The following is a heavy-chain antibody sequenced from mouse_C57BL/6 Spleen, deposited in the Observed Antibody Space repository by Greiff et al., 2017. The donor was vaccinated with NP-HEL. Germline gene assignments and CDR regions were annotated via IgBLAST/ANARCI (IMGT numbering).Heavy chain of an antibody. CDR1: GYTFTSYW. D-gene: IGHD1-1*01. V-gene: IGHV1-53*01. J-gene: IGHJ2*01. CDR3: ALIYYYGSRDFDY. Sequence: QVHVKQSGTELVKPGASVKLSCKASGYTFTSYWMHWVKQRPGQGLEWIGNINPSNGGTNYNEKFKSKATLTVDKSSSTAYMQLSSLTSEDSAVYYCALIYYYGSRDFDYWGQGTTLTVSS. CDR2: INPSNGGT.